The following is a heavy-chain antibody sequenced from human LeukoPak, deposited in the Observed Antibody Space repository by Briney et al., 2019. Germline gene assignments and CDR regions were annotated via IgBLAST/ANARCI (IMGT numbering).Heavy chain of an antibody. CDR2: FDPEDGET. D-gene: IGHD3-3*01. CDR1: GYTLTELS. Sequence: ASVKVSCKVSGYTLTELSMHWVRQAPGKGLEWMGGFDPEDGETIYAQKFQGRVTMTEDTSTDTAYMELSSLRSEDTAVYYCATDRDFWRSPPQFDYWGQGTLVTVSS. V-gene: IGHV1-24*01. CDR3: ATDRDFWRSPPQFDY. J-gene: IGHJ4*02.